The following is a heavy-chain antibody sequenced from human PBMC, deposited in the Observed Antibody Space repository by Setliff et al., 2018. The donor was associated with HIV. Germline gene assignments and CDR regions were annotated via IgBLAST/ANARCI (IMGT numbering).Heavy chain of an antibody. CDR2: IYTSGTT. Sequence: PSETLSLTCFVSGVSISGHFWGWIRQPPGKGLEWIGYIYTSGTTEYNPSLDRRVTISVDTSRDQFSLNLRSVTAADTALYFCAILIHTGLLYFDYWGLGMLVTVSS. CDR3: AILIHTGLLYFDY. CDR1: GVSISGHF. J-gene: IGHJ4*02. V-gene: IGHV4-4*09. D-gene: IGHD2-8*02.